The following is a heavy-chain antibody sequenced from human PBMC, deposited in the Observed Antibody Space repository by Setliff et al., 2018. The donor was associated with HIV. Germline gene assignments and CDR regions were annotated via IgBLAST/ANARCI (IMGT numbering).Heavy chain of an antibody. V-gene: IGHV4-59*02. CDR1: GGSVTSYF. Sequence: PSETLSLTCSISGGSVTSYFWHWFRQPPGKGLEWIGYIYYTGITDNNPSLEGRVTISVDTSKNQVSLRLKSVTTADTAVYYCARELYGGNSRPFDYWGQGALVTVSS. D-gene: IGHD2-21*02. CDR3: ARELYGGNSRPFDY. J-gene: IGHJ4*02. CDR2: IYYTGIT.